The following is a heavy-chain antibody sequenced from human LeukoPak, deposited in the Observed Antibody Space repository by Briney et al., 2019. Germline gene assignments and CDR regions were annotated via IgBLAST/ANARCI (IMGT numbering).Heavy chain of an antibody. Sequence: GESLKISCKGSGYSFTCYWIGWVRQMPGKGLEWMGIIYPGDSDTRYSPSFQGQVTISADKSISTAYLQWSSLKASDTAMYYCARLGRWLQSSAEYFQHWGQGTLVTVSS. CDR3: ARLGRWLQSSAEYFQH. CDR2: IYPGDSDT. D-gene: IGHD5-24*01. V-gene: IGHV5-51*01. J-gene: IGHJ1*01. CDR1: GYSFTCYW.